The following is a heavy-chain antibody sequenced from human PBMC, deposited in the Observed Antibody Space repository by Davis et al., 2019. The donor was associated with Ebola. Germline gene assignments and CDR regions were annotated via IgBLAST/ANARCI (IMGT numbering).Heavy chain of an antibody. CDR3: ARVVPGDDAFDI. Sequence: PSETLSLTCTVSGGSISSYYWSWIRQPPGKGLEWIGEINHSGSTNYNPSLKSRVTISVDTSKNQFSLKLSSVTAADTAVYYCARVVPGDDAFDIWGQGTMVTVSS. J-gene: IGHJ3*02. CDR1: GGSISSYY. CDR2: INHSGST. D-gene: IGHD2-21*01. V-gene: IGHV4-34*01.